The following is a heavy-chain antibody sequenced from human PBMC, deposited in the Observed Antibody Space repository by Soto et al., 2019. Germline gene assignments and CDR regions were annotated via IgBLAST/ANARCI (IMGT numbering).Heavy chain of an antibody. J-gene: IGHJ4*02. Sequence: ASVKASCKACGDGFTGYYMHWVRQAPGQGLEWMGWISAYNGNTNYAQKLQGRVTMTTDTSTSTAYMELRSLRSDDTAVYYCARASEGSGYRDFDYWGQGTLVTVSS. CDR2: ISAYNGNT. D-gene: IGHD3-3*01. CDR3: ARASEGSGYRDFDY. CDR1: GDGFTGYY. V-gene: IGHV1-18*04.